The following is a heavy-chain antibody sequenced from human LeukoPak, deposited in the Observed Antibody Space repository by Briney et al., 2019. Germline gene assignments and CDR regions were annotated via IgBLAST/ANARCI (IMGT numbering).Heavy chain of an antibody. CDR2: ISSSSSYI. D-gene: IGHD2-2*01. CDR1: GFSVSNNH. Sequence: GGSLRLSCGVSGFSVSNNHMSWVRQAPGKGLEWVSSISSSSSYIYYADSVKGRFTISRDNAKNSLYLQMNSLRAEDTAVYYCARDWAIYCSSTSCPFDYWGQGTLVTVSS. V-gene: IGHV3-21*01. CDR3: ARDWAIYCSSTSCPFDY. J-gene: IGHJ4*02.